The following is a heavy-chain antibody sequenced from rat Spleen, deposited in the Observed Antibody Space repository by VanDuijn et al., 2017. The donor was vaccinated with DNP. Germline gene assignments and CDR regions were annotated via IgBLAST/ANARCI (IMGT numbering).Heavy chain of an antibody. D-gene: IGHD1-3*01. CDR2: ISYSGRT. J-gene: IGHJ4*01. CDR3: ARSVRATSYYAMDA. CDR1: GYSITTTY. Sequence: EVQLQESGPGLVKPSQSLSLTCSVTGYSITTTYWGWIRKFPGNKMEWIGHISYSGRTTYNPSLKSRISITRDTSKNQFFLQLRSVTTEDTATYYCARSVRATSYYAMDAWGQGTSVTVSS. V-gene: IGHV3-1*01.